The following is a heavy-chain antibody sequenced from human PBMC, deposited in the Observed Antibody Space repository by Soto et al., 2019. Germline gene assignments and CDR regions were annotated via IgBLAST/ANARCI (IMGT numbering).Heavy chain of an antibody. CDR1: GFTFDKFA. V-gene: IGHV3-23*01. CDR2: ITGRSRGT. Sequence: GGSLRLSCTASGFTFDKFAMNWVRQAPKKGLELVSLITGRSRGTYYADSVKGRFTVSRDNSKNTVFLQMNSLRAEDTAVYYCARVFIVVVTHDAFDIWGQGTMVTVSS. J-gene: IGHJ3*02. CDR3: ARVFIVVVTHDAFDI. D-gene: IGHD2-21*02.